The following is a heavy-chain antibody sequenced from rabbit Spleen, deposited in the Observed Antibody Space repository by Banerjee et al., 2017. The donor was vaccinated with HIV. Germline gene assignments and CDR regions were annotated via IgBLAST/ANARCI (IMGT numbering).Heavy chain of an antibody. CDR2: INTNTGST. J-gene: IGHJ4*01. V-gene: IGHV1S45*01. CDR1: GFSFSGSYD. CDR3: ARDAGSKTYPDYLNL. D-gene: IGHD4-2*01. Sequence: QEQLVESGGGLVQPEGSLTLTCTASGFSFSGSYDMCWVRQAPGKGLEWIACINTNTGSTYYATWAKGRFTISKTSSTTVTLQMTSLTAADTATYFCARDAGSKTYPDYLNLWGPGTLVTVS.